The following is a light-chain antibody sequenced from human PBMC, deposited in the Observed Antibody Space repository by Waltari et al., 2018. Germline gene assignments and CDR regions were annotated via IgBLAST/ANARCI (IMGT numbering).Light chain of an antibody. Sequence: IVLTQSPATLSLSPGERATLSCRASQDVFSDLAWYQQKPGQAPRLLNYDAANRATGIPARFSGSGSGTDFTLTISSLEPEDFAVYFCQQRSNWPLGVTFGGGTKVEIK. CDR3: QQRSNWPLGVT. V-gene: IGKV3-11*01. CDR2: DAA. CDR1: QDVFSD. J-gene: IGKJ4*01.